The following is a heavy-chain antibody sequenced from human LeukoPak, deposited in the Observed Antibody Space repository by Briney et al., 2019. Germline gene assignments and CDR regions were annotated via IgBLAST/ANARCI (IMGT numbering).Heavy chain of an antibody. CDR3: ARVGADYYDSSGYYFDY. CDR2: IYYSGST. D-gene: IGHD3-22*01. CDR1: GGSISGGDYY. V-gene: IGHV4-30-4*08. Sequence: SQTLSLTCTVSGGSISGGDYYWSWIRQPPGKGLEWIGYIYYSGSTYYNPSLKSRVTISVDTSKNQFSLKLSSVTAADTAVYYCARVGADYYDSSGYYFDYRGQGTLVTVSS. J-gene: IGHJ4*02.